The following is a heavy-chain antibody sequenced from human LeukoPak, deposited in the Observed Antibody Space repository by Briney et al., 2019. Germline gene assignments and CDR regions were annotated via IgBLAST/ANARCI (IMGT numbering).Heavy chain of an antibody. J-gene: IGHJ4*02. CDR2: IYYSGST. V-gene: IGHV4-30-4*01. CDR3: ARDRAILSEGFDY. Sequence: KSSETLSLTCTVSGGSISSGDYYWSWIRQPPGKGLEWIGYIYYSGSTYYNPSLKSRVTISVDTSKNQFSLKLSSVTAADTAVYYCARDRAILSEGFDYWGQGTLVTVSS. CDR1: GGSISSGDYY. D-gene: IGHD3-3*01.